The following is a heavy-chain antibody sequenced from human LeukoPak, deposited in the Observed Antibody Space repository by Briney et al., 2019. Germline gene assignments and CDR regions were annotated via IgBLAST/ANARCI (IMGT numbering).Heavy chain of an antibody. CDR2: IYYSGST. D-gene: IGHD3-16*02. J-gene: IGHJ4*02. V-gene: IGHV4-30-4*07. CDR3: ARDRGWGLSLAY. CDR1: GGSISSGGYS. Sequence: SETLSLTCAVSGGSISSGGYSWSWIRQPPGKGLEWIGYIYYSGSTYYNPSLKSRVTMSLDTSKNQFSLKLSSVTAADTAVYYCARDRGWGLSLAYWGQGALVTVSS.